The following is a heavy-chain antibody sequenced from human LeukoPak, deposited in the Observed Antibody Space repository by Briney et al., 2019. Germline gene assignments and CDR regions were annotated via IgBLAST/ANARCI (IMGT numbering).Heavy chain of an antibody. V-gene: IGHV4-59*01. CDR2: INYSGST. CDR1: GGSISSYY. CDR3: VVYDVAYGMDV. Sequence: SETLSLTCTVSGGSISSYYWSWIRQPPGKGLEWIGYINYSGSTNYNPSLKSRVTISVDTSKNPFSLKLSSVTAADTAVYYCVVYDVAYGMDVWGEGSTVTASS. D-gene: IGHD3-3*01. J-gene: IGHJ6*01.